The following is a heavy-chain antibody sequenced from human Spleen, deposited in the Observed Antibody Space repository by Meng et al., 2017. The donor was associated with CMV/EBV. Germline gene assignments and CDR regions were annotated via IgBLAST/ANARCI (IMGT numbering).Heavy chain of an antibody. CDR2: ISGYNGNT. CDR3: ARGCSTTSCNIGWYYFDY. J-gene: IGHJ4*02. Sequence: FTSYGIIWVRQAPGQGLEWMGGISGYNGNTNYAQKFQGRVTMTTDTSTSTAYVELRTLRSDDTAVYYCARGCSTTSCNIGWYYFDYWGQGTLVTVSS. D-gene: IGHD2-2*01. CDR1: FTSYG. V-gene: IGHV1-18*01.